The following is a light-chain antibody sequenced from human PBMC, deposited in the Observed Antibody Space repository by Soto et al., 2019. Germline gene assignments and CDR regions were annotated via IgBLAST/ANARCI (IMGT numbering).Light chain of an antibody. CDR3: QQYGSSGT. CDR2: GVS. J-gene: IGKJ1*01. V-gene: IGKV3-20*01. CDR1: QSVRSDY. Sequence: EIVLTQSPDTLSLSPGQRATLSCRASQSVRSDYFAWYQQKPGQAPRVIIFGVSNRATGIPDRFSGSGSGTDFTLTISRLEPEDFAVYYCQQYGSSGTFGQGTKVDI.